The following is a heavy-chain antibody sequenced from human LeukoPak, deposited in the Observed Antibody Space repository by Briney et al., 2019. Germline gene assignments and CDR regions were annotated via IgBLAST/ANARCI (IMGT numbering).Heavy chain of an antibody. V-gene: IGHV4-59*01. CDR3: ARDSRDSSRRGDWFDP. D-gene: IGHD3-22*01. J-gene: IGHJ5*02. Sequence: SETLSLTCTVSGGSISSYYWSWIRQPPGKGLEWIGYIYYSGSTNYNPSLKSRVTISVDTSKNQFSLKLSSVTAADTAVYYCARDSRDSSRRGDWFDPWGQGTLVTVFS. CDR2: IYYSGST. CDR1: GGSISSYY.